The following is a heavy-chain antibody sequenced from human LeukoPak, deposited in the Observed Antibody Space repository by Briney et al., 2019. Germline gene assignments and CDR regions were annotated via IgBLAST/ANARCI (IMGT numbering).Heavy chain of an antibody. D-gene: IGHD6-6*01. CDR1: GGSISSSIYY. Sequence: SETLSLTCIVAGGSISSSIYYWARVRQPPGKGLEGIGTVFYNGATQYSPSLRSRVTISIDTSTNQFSLKLTSVTAADTALYYCASYPGIAARPGVTRGVDYWGQGTLVTVSS. CDR2: VFYNGAT. CDR3: ASYPGIAARPGVTRGVDY. J-gene: IGHJ4*02. V-gene: IGHV4-39*07.